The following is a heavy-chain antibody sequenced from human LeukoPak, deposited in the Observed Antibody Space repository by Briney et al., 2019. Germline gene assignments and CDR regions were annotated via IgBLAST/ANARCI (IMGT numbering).Heavy chain of an antibody. CDR3: ASLYYDILTGYQLHYYYGMDV. D-gene: IGHD3-9*01. CDR1: GGTFSSYA. V-gene: IGHV1-69*13. J-gene: IGHJ6*02. Sequence: VASVKVSCKASGGTFSSYAISWVRQAPGQGLEWMGGIIPIFGTANYAQKFQGRVTITADESTSTAYMELSSLRSEDTAVYYCASLYYDILTGYQLHYYYGMDVWGQGTTVTVSS. CDR2: IIPIFGTA.